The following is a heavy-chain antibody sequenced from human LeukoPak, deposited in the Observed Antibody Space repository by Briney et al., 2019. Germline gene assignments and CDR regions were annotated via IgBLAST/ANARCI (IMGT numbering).Heavy chain of an antibody. D-gene: IGHD4-23*01. CDR1: GYTFTSYD. CDR2: MSPNSDNT. V-gene: IGHV1-8*01. Sequence: ASVSVSCKASGYTFTSYDINWVRQATGQGLEWMGWMSPNSDNTGYAQKFQGRVTFTRDTSISTAYMELRSLTSEDTAVYYCARDYGGSSGWFDPWGQGTLVTVSS. CDR3: ARDYGGSSGWFDP. J-gene: IGHJ5*02.